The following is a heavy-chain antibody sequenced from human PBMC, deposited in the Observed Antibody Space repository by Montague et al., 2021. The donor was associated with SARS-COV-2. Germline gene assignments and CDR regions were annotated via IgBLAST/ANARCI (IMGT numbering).Heavy chain of an antibody. CDR3: AREVGRGYSGYEGEY. Sequence: SETLSLTCAVYGGSFSGYYWSWIRQPPGKGLEWIGEINHSGSTNYNPSLKSRVTISVDTSKNQFSLTLSSVTAADTAVYYCAREVGRGYSGYEGEYWGQGTLATVSS. V-gene: IGHV4-34*01. D-gene: IGHD5-12*01. CDR1: GGSFSGYY. J-gene: IGHJ4*02. CDR2: INHSGST.